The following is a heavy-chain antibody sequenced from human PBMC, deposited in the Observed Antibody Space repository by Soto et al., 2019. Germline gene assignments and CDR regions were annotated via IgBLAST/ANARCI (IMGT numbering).Heavy chain of an antibody. CDR2: IYYSGST. CDR1: GGSISSSSYY. J-gene: IGHJ4*02. V-gene: IGHV4-39*01. D-gene: IGHD1-1*01. CDR3: ATPNGNSDY. Sequence: SETLSLTCTVSGGSISSSSYYWGWIRQPPGKGLEWIGSIYYSGSTYYNPSLKSRVTISVDTSKNQFSLKLSSVTAADTAVYYCATPNGNSDYWGQGTLVTVSS.